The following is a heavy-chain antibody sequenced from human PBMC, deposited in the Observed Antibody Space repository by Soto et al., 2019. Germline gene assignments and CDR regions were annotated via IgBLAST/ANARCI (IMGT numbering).Heavy chain of an antibody. J-gene: IGHJ6*02. CDR2: ISYDGSNK. Sequence: GGSLRLSCAASGFTFSSYGMHWVRQAPGKGLEWVAVISYDGSNKYYADSVKGRFTISRDNSKNTLYLQMNSLRAEGTAVYYCAKDSQLGPSYCLYYGMDVWGQGTTVTVSS. V-gene: IGHV3-30*18. CDR3: AKDSQLGPSYCLYYGMDV. D-gene: IGHD6-6*01. CDR1: GFTFSSYG.